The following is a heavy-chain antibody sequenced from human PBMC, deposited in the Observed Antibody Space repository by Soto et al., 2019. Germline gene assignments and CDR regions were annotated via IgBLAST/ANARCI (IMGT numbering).Heavy chain of an antibody. CDR1: GFSLGSSG. CDR3: ASSLSQAGYYYYGMNV. V-gene: IGHV3-23*01. CDR2: ISGSGGSA. D-gene: IGHD6-13*01. Sequence: GGSLRLSCAASGFSLGSSGMSWARQAPGKGLEWVSSISGSGGSAYYADSVKGRFTISRDNSKNTLYLQMRSLRAEDTAVYYCASSLSQAGYYYYGMNVWGQGTTVTVSS. J-gene: IGHJ6*02.